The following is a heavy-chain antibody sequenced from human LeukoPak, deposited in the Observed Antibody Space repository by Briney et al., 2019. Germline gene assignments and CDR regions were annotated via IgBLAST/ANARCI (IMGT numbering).Heavy chain of an antibody. Sequence: PSETLSLTCTVSGGSVSSGSYYWSWIRQPPGKGLEWIGYISYSGSTNYNPSLKSRVTISVDTSKNQFSLKLSSVAAADTAVYYCAGGDNPFDYWGQGTLVTVSS. D-gene: IGHD3-16*01. CDR2: ISYSGST. J-gene: IGHJ4*02. V-gene: IGHV4-61*01. CDR1: GGSVSSGSYY. CDR3: AGGDNPFDY.